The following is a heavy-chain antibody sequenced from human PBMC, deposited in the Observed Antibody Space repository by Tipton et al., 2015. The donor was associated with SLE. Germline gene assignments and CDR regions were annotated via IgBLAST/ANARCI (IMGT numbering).Heavy chain of an antibody. CDR3: ARIEDFWSGRIDY. CDR2: ISYSGDT. Sequence: TLSLTCTVSGGSISSGDYFWSWIRQSPGKGLEWIGSISYSGDTNYNPSLMSRVTIPRDTSKNQFSLKLSFVTAADTAFYYCARIEDFWSGRIDYWGQGTLITVSS. D-gene: IGHD3-3*01. J-gene: IGHJ4*02. CDR1: GGSISSGDYF. V-gene: IGHV4-39*07.